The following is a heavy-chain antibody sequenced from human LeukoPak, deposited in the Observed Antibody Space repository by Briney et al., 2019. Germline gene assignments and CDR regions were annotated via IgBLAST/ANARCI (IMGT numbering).Heavy chain of an antibody. V-gene: IGHV1-69*15. CDR1: GGTFSSYA. CDR2: IIPIFGTA. J-gene: IGHJ3*02. D-gene: IGHD1-26*01. Sequence: GASVKVSCKASGGTFSSYAISWVRQAPGQGLEWMGRIIPIFGTANYAQKFQGRVTITADESTSTAYMELSSLRSEDTAVYYCAREWEVVGATTGAFDIWGQGTMVTVSS. CDR3: AREWEVVGATTGAFDI.